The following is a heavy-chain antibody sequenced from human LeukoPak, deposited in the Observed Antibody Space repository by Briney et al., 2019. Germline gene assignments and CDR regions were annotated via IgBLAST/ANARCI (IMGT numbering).Heavy chain of an antibody. J-gene: IGHJ4*02. CDR2: IYQTGSI. CDR3: VRLRWELLAPYFDH. CDR1: TDSTNTYY. V-gene: IGHV4-59*01. D-gene: IGHD2-15*01. Sequence: SETLSLTCSVSTDSTNTYYWSWIRQSPGGGLEWCGHIYQTGSIDYNPSFRSRVTISIDMSKKEFSLKLTSATVADTAMYYCVRLRWELLAPYFDHWGQGAFVIVSS.